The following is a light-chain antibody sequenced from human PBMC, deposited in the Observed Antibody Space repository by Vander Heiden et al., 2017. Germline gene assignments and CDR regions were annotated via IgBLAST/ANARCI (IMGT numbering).Light chain of an antibody. CDR2: NNN. Sequence: QSVLTQPPSASGTPGHRLPISCSGSSSNIGSNTVNWYQQLPGTAPKLLIYNNNQRPSGVPDRFSGSKSGTSASLAISGLQSEDEADYYCAAWDDSLNGWVFGGGTKLTVL. CDR3: AAWDDSLNGWV. CDR1: SSNIGSNT. J-gene: IGLJ3*02. V-gene: IGLV1-44*01.